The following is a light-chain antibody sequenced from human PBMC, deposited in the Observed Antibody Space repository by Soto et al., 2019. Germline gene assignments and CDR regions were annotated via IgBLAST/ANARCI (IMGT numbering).Light chain of an antibody. CDR1: QVISSY. CDR2: SAS. V-gene: IGKV1-9*01. J-gene: IGKJ1*01. Sequence: DVQLTQSPSFLSASVGDRLTITCRASQVISSYLAWYQQKPGKAPKLLIHSASTLHSGVPLRFSGSGSGTEFTLTISGLQPEDFATYYCQQLNSYPPWTFGQGTKVEIK. CDR3: QQLNSYPPWT.